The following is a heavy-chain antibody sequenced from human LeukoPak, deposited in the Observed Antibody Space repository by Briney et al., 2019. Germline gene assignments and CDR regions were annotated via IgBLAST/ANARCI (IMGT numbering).Heavy chain of an antibody. D-gene: IGHD4-23*01. CDR2: IIPILGIA. V-gene: IGHV1-69*04. CDR1: GGTFSSYA. Sequence: ASVKVSCKASGGTFSSYAISWVRQAPGQGLEWMGRIIPILGIANYAQKFQGRVTITADKSTSTAYMELSSLRSEDTAVYYCALYYGGNSGAFDIWGQGTMVTVSS. J-gene: IGHJ3*02. CDR3: ALYYGGNSGAFDI.